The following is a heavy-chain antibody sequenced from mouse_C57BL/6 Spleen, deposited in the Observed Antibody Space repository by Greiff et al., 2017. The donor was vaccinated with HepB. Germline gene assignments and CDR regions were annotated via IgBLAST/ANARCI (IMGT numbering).Heavy chain of an antibody. CDR3: ANPSHYYGSSYDYAMDY. V-gene: IGHV1-80*01. CDR1: GYAFSSYW. Sequence: QVQLKQSGAELVKPGASVKISCKASGYAFSSYWMNWVKQRPGKGLEWIGQIYPGDGDTNYNGKFKGKATLTADKSSSTAYMQLSSLTSEDSAVYFCANPSHYYGSSYDYAMDYWGQGTSVTVSS. D-gene: IGHD1-1*01. J-gene: IGHJ4*01. CDR2: IYPGDGDT.